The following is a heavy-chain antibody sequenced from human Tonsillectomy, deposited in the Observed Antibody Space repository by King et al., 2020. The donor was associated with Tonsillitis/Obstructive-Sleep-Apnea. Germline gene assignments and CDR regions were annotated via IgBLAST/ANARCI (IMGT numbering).Heavy chain of an antibody. CDR1: GYTFTSYG. J-gene: IGHJ4*02. CDR3: ARDRGKKGYCSGGSCYGFDY. CDR2: VSAYNGNT. V-gene: IGHV1-18*01. Sequence: VQLVESGAEVKKPGASVKVSCKASGYTFTSYGISWVRQAPGQGLEGMGWVSAYNGNTNYAQKLQGRVTMTTDTSTSTAYMELRSLRSDDTAVYYCARDRGKKGYCSGGSCYGFDYWGQGTLVTVSS. D-gene: IGHD2-15*01.